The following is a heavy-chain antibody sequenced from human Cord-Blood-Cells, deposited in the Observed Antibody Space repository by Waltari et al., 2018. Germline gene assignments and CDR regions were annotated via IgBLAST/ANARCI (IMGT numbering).Heavy chain of an antibody. V-gene: IGHV1-69*01. CDR2: ILPCFGTA. Sequence: QVQLVQSGAEVKKPGSSVKVSCKASGGTFSSYAISWVRQAPGQGLEWRGGILPCFGTANDAQKSQGSVTIPADESTSTAYMELSSLRSEDTAVYYCARVGSIAATTNWFDPWGQGTLVTVSS. J-gene: IGHJ5*02. D-gene: IGHD6-13*01. CDR3: ARVGSIAATTNWFDP. CDR1: GGTFSSYA.